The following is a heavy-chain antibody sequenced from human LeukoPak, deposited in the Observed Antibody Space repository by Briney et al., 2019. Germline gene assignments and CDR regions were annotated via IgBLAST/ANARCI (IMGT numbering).Heavy chain of an antibody. CDR3: ARAPLTTATSDYFDL. CDR2: IHYSGIT. J-gene: IGHJ4*02. CDR1: GGSISTNDYF. Sequence: SETLSLTCTVSGGSISTNDYFWSWIRQSPEKGLEWIGYIHYSGITKSNPSLESRPTLSVDTFKNQLSLRLTSVTAADTAVYYCARAPLTTATSDYFDLWGLGTLVTVSS. D-gene: IGHD4-17*01. V-gene: IGHV4-30-4*01.